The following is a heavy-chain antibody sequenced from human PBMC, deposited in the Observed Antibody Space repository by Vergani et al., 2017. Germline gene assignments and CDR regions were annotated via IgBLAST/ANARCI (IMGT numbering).Heavy chain of an antibody. CDR1: GGSFSGYY. V-gene: IGHV4-34*01. D-gene: IGHD3-3*01. CDR3: ASSYYDFWSCYYLGD. J-gene: IGHJ4*02. CDR2: INHSGST. Sequence: QVKLQQWGAGLLKPSETLSLTCAVYGGSFSGYYWSWIRQPQGKGLEWIGEINHSGSTNYNPSLKSRVTISVDTSKNQFSLKLSFLTAADTAVYYCASSYYDFWSCYYLGDWGQGTLVTVSS.